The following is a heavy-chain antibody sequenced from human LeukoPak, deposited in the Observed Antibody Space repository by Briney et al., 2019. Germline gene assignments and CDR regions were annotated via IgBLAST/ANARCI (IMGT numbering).Heavy chain of an antibody. CDR2: ISHDGRSR. D-gene: IGHD4-11*01. CDR1: EFPFSSYV. V-gene: IGHV3-74*01. J-gene: IGHJ4*02. CDR3: ARDRDYIFFDY. Sequence: PGGSLRLSCAASEFPFSSYVMHWVRQVPGKGLVWVSRISHDGRSRTYADSVKGRFTISRDIAENTLYLPMNRLRVEDTAVYFCARDRDYIFFDYWGQGALVTVSS.